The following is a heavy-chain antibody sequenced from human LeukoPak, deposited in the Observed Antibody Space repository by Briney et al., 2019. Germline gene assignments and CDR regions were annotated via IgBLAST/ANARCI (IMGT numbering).Heavy chain of an antibody. Sequence: SETLSLTCAVSGGSISSNYWNWIRQAAGKGLEWIGRIHSSGSTNYNPSLKSRVTMSVDTSKNQFSLNLSSVTAADTAVYYCARGSSSSYAFDIWGQGTMVTVSS. J-gene: IGHJ3*02. CDR3: ARGSSSSYAFDI. V-gene: IGHV4-4*07. CDR1: GGSISSNY. D-gene: IGHD6-6*01. CDR2: IHSSGST.